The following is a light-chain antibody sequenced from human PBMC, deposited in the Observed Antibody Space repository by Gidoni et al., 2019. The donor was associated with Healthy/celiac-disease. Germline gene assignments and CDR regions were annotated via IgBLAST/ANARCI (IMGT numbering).Light chain of an antibody. CDR2: AAS. Sequence: DMQMTQPPSSLSASVGDRVTITYRASQSSSSYLNWYQQKPGKAPKLMIYAASSLQSGVPSRFSVSGSGTDFTLTISSLQPEDFATYYCQQSYSTPWTFGQGTKVEIK. V-gene: IGKV1-39*01. CDR1: QSSSSY. CDR3: QQSYSTPWT. J-gene: IGKJ1*01.